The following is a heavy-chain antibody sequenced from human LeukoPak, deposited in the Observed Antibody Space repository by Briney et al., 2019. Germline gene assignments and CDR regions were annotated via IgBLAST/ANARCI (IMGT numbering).Heavy chain of an antibody. Sequence: SETLSLTCTVSGGSISSYYWSWIRQPAGKGLEWIGRLYTSGSTNYNPSLKSRVTMSVDTSKNQFSLKLTSMTAADTAVYYCAKDPGDYGDFATNREEKYYYGMDVWGQGTTVTVSS. D-gene: IGHD4-17*01. V-gene: IGHV4-4*07. CDR3: AKDPGDYGDFATNREEKYYYGMDV. CDR1: GGSISSYY. J-gene: IGHJ6*02. CDR2: LYTSGST.